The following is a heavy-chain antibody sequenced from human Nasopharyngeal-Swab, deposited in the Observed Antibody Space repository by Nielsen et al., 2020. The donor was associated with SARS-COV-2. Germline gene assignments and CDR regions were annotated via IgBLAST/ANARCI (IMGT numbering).Heavy chain of an antibody. CDR2: IYYSGYT. J-gene: IGHJ4*02. CDR3: AREIALPANYFDY. D-gene: IGHD6-19*01. Sequence: SETLSLTCTVSGGSISSYYWSWIRQPPGKGLEWIGYIYYSGYTNYNPSLESRVTISVDTSKNQFSLKLSSVTAADTAVYYCAREIALPANYFDYWGQGTLVTVSS. CDR1: GGSISSYY. V-gene: IGHV4-59*13.